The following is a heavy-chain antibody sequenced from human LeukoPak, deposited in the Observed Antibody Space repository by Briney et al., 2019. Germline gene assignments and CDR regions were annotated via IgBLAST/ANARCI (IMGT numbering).Heavy chain of an antibody. CDR3: GRGSSTYGMDV. Sequence: SETLSLTCTVSGGSISSYSWSWIRQPAGKGLEWIGRMYTSGGTKYNGGTNYNPSLKSRVTMSIDTSKNQFSLKLSSVTAADTAVYYCGRGSSTYGMDVWGQGTTVTVSS. CDR1: GGSISSYS. J-gene: IGHJ6*02. V-gene: IGHV4-4*07. D-gene: IGHD6-13*01. CDR2: MYTSGGT.